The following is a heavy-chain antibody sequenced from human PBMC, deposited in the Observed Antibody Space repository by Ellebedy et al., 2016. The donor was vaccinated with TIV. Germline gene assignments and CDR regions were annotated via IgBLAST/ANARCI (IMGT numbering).Heavy chain of an antibody. Sequence: SETLSLXCTVSGGSISSGGYYWSWIRQHPGKGLEWIGYIYYSGSTYYNPSLKSRVTISVDTSKNQFSLKLSSVTAADTAVYYCASLPIFGVAKGHLRDDYWGQGTLVTVSS. CDR2: IYYSGST. CDR3: ASLPIFGVAKGHLRDDY. CDR1: GGSISSGGYY. V-gene: IGHV4-31*03. D-gene: IGHD3-3*01. J-gene: IGHJ4*02.